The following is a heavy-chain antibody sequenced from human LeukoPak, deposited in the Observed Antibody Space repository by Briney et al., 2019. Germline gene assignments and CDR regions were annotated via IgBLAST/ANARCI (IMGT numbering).Heavy chain of an antibody. CDR1: GFTFSSYA. CDR2: ISGSGGST. J-gene: IGHJ4*02. CDR3: AKDRNERRWLRDPFDY. Sequence: QPGGSLRLSCAASGFTFSSYAMSWVRQAPGKGLEWVSAISGSGGSTYYADSVKGRFTISRDNSKNTLYLQMNSLRAEDTAVYYCAKDRNERRWLRDPFDYWGQGTLVTVSS. D-gene: IGHD5-12*01. V-gene: IGHV3-23*01.